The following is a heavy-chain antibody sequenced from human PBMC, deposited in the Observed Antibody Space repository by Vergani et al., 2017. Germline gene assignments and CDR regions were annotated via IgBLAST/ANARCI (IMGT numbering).Heavy chain of an antibody. CDR1: GFSFNTYG. V-gene: IGHV3-30*02. J-gene: IGHJ4*02. D-gene: IGHD1-26*01. Sequence: QVQLVETGGGVVQPGGSLRLYCATSGFSFNTYGAHWVRQAPGKGLEWVAFIGYDGRIKYNVDSVKGRFTISRDTSKKTLSLQMRSLRADDTAVYYCASGAFDYWGQGTLVTVSS. CDR2: IGYDGRIK. CDR3: ASGAFDY.